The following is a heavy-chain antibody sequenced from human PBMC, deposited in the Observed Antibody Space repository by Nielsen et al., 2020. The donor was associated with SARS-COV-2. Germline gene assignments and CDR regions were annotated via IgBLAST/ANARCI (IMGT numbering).Heavy chain of an antibody. V-gene: IGHV3-21*01. Sequence: GESLKISCAASGFTFSSYSMNWVRQAPGKGLEWVSSISSSSSYIYYADSVKGRFTISRDNAKNSLYLQMNSLRAEDTAVYYCARAQFSGGDAFDIWGQGTMVTVSS. CDR2: ISSSSSYI. J-gene: IGHJ3*02. D-gene: IGHD2-15*01. CDR1: GFTFSSYS. CDR3: ARAQFSGGDAFDI.